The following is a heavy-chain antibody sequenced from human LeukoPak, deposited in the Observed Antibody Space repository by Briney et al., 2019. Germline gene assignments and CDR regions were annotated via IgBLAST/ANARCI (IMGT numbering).Heavy chain of an antibody. CDR2: ISTSGST. V-gene: IGHV4-61*02. Sequence: SETLSLTCTVSGYSFSSGTYYWTWIRQPAGKGLVWIGRISTSGSTNYNPSLKSRVTISLDTSKNQFSLKLSSVTAADTAVFYCARFTGYCSGTSCYPNAFDIWGQGTMVTVSS. CDR3: ARFTGYCSGTSCYPNAFDI. D-gene: IGHD2-2*01. CDR1: GYSFSSGTYY. J-gene: IGHJ3*02.